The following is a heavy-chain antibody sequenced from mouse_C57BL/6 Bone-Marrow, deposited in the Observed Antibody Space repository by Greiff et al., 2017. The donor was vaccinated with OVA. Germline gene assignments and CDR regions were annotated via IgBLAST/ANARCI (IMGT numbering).Heavy chain of an antibody. D-gene: IGHD2-12*01. J-gene: IGHJ3*01. CDR1: GYTFTRYW. CDR3: ARAYDGAWFAY. CDR2: IDPSDSYT. Sequence: QVQLQQPGAELVMPGASVKLSCKASGYTFTRYWMHWVKQRPGQGLEWIGEIDPSDSYTNYNQKFKGKSTLTVDKSSSTAYMQLSSLTSEDSAVYYCARAYDGAWFAYWGQGTLVTVSA. V-gene: IGHV1-69*01.